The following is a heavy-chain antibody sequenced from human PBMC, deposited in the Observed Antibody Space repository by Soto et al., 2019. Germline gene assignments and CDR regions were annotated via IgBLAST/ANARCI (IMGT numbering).Heavy chain of an antibody. V-gene: IGHV4-4*02. CDR1: GGSISSSNW. Sequence: SETLSLTCAVSGGSISSSNWWSWVRQPPGKGLEWIGEIYHSGSTNYNPSLKSRVTISVDKSKNQFSLKLSSVTAADTAVYYCARAVTGYSSGWYIYYFDYWGQGTLVTVSS. CDR2: IYHSGST. J-gene: IGHJ4*02. CDR3: ARAVTGYSSGWYIYYFDY. D-gene: IGHD6-19*01.